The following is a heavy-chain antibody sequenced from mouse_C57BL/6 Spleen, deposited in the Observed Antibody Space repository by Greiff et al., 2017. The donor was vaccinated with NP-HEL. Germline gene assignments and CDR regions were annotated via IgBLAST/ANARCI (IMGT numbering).Heavy chain of an antibody. J-gene: IGHJ3*01. CDR2: ISSGSSTI. V-gene: IGHV5-17*01. CDR3: ANLDGYYWFAY. Sequence: EVNVVESGGGLVKPGGSLKLSCAASGFTFSDYGMHWVRQAPEKGLEWVAYISSGSSTIYYADTVKGRFTISRDNAKNTLFLQMTSLRSEDTAMYYCANLDGYYWFAYWGQGTLVTVSA. CDR1: GFTFSDYG. D-gene: IGHD2-3*01.